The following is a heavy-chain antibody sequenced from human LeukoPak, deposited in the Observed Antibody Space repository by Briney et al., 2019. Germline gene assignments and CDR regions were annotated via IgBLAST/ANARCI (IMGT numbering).Heavy chain of an antibody. CDR1: GLTFSRYG. CDR3: AKDLYGSDSSGYYYLHYYYYGMDV. Sequence: GRSLRLSCAASGLTFSRYGMHWVRQAPGKGLEWVAGISYEGSNKYYAVSVKGRFTISRDNSKNMLYLPMNSQRAEDTAVYYCAKDLYGSDSSGYYYLHYYYYGMDVWGQGTTVTVSS. D-gene: IGHD3-22*01. J-gene: IGHJ6*02. CDR2: ISYEGSNK. V-gene: IGHV3-30*18.